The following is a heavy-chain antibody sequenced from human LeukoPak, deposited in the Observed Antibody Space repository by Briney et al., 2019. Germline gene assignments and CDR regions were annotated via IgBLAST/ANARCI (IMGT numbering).Heavy chain of an antibody. CDR1: GYTFTSYA. D-gene: IGHD2-15*01. J-gene: IGHJ5*02. CDR2: INAGNGNT. CDR3: ARGVYCSGGSCSSDWFDP. Sequence: ASVKVSCKASGYTFTSYAMHWVRQAPAQRLEWMGWINAGNGNTKYSQKFQRRVPITRDTSTSTAYMELSSLRSEDTTVYYCARGVYCSGGSCSSDWFDPWGQGTLVTVSS. V-gene: IGHV1-3*01.